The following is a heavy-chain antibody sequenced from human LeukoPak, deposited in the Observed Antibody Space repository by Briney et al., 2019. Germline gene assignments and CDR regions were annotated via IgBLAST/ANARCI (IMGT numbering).Heavy chain of an antibody. CDR2: IGTSASII. J-gene: IGHJ4*02. Sequence: PGGSLRLSCAASGFTFSSYYMGWIRQAPGKGLEWISYIGTSASIIYYADSVKGRFTISRDNAENALFLQMNSLRTEDTAVYYCARERVSSFEYWGQGTLVTVSS. CDR3: ARERVSSFEY. V-gene: IGHV3-11*01. CDR1: GFTFSSYY.